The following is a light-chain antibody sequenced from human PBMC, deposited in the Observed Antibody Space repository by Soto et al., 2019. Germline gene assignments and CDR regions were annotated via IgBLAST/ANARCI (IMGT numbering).Light chain of an antibody. CDR2: AAS. CDR1: QDIRSW. V-gene: IGKV1-12*01. Sequence: DIQMTQSPSSVCASVGESVTFTCRASQDIRSWLAWYQQKPGQAPKFLLYAASSLQSGVPSRFTGSGSGTEFTLTISDVQPEDFALYYCHQRQSWPRTFGQGTKVDIK. CDR3: HQRQSWPRT. J-gene: IGKJ1*01.